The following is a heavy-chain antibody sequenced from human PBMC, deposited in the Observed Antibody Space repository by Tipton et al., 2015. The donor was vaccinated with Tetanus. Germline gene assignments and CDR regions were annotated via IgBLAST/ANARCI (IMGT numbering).Heavy chain of an antibody. J-gene: IGHJ3*02. Sequence: TLSLTCTVSGGSVSSGSYYWSWIRQPPGKGLEWIGYIYYSGSTNYNPSLKSRVTISVDTSKNQFSLKLSSVTAADTAVYYCARELKGGSCSGDAFDIWGQGTMVTVSS. V-gene: IGHV4-61*01. CDR2: IYYSGST. D-gene: IGHD2-15*01. CDR3: ARELKGGSCSGDAFDI. CDR1: GGSVSSGSYY.